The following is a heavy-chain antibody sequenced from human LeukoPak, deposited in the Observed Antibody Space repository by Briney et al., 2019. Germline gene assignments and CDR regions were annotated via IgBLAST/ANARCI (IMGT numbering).Heavy chain of an antibody. J-gene: IGHJ5*02. CDR2: ISAYNGNT. V-gene: IGHV1-18*01. CDR1: GYTFTSYG. CDR3: ARDGAYYYDSSGHT. Sequence: WASVKVSCKASGYTFTSYGISWVRQAPGQGLEWMGWISAYNGNTNYAQKLQGRVTMTTDTSTSTAYMELRSLRSDDTAVYYCARDGAYYYDSSGHTWGQGTLVTVSS. D-gene: IGHD3-22*01.